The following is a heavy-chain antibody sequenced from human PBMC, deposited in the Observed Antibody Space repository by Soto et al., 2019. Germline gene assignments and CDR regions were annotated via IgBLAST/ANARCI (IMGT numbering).Heavy chain of an antibody. J-gene: IGHJ6*02. Sequence: EVQLVESGGGLVKPGGSLRLSCAASGFTFSSYSMNWVRQAPGKGLEWVSSISSSSSYIYYAGSVKGRFTISRDNAKRSLSLQMNSLRAEDTAVYYCASRDVWGQGTTVTVSS. CDR2: ISSSSSYI. CDR1: GFTFSSYS. CDR3: ASRDV. V-gene: IGHV3-21*01.